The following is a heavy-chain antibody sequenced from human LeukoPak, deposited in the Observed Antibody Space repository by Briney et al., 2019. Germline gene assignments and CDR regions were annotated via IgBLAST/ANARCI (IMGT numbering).Heavy chain of an antibody. D-gene: IGHD1-14*01. V-gene: IGHV1-2*04. J-gene: IGHJ4*02. CDR3: ARDAREQNHSFDY. CDR1: GGTFSSYA. CDR2: INPNSGGT. Sequence: ASVKVSCKASGGTFSSYAISWVRQAPGQGLEWMGWINPNSGGTNYAQKFQGWVTMTRDTSISTAYMELSRLRSDDTAVYYCARDAREQNHSFDYWGQGTLVTVSS.